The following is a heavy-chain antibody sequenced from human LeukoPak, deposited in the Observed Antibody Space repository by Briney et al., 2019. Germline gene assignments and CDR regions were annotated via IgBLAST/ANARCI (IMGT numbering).Heavy chain of an antibody. CDR2: ISNNGYTI. J-gene: IGHJ4*02. CDR1: GFTFSSFE. V-gene: IGHV3-48*03. Sequence: GGSLRLSCAASGFTFSSFEMNWVRQGPGKGLEWVSYISNNGYTIYYADSVKGRFTISRDNAKNSLYLQMNSLRAEDTAVYYCAREEGGDSSGWALDYWGQGTLVTVSS. CDR3: AREEGGDSSGWALDY. D-gene: IGHD6-19*01.